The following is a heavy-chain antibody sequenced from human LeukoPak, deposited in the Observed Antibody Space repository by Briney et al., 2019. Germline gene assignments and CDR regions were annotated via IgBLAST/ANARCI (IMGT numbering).Heavy chain of an antibody. Sequence: GGTLRLSCAASGFTFSRHGMSWVRQAPGKGLEWVSAISGSGGSTYYADSVKGRFTISRDNSKNTLYLQMNSLRAEDTAVYYCARSSGYYDDAFDIWGQGTMVTVSS. D-gene: IGHD3-22*01. CDR3: ARSSGYYDDAFDI. CDR1: GFTFSRHG. CDR2: ISGSGGST. J-gene: IGHJ3*02. V-gene: IGHV3-23*01.